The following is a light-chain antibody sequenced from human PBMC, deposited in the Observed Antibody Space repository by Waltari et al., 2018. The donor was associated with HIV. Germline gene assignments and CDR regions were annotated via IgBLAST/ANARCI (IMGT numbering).Light chain of an antibody. CDR3: VIWHSSAWV. Sequence: QAVLTQPASLSASPGTSASLTCSLRSGINVDTSRIYWYQQKAVSPPQYLLKYKSDSDREQGAGVPGRVSGSKDASANAGILLSAGLQSEDEADYYCVIWHSSAWVFGGGTKLTVL. CDR1: SGINVDTSR. J-gene: IGLJ3*02. CDR2: YKSDSDR. V-gene: IGLV5-45*01.